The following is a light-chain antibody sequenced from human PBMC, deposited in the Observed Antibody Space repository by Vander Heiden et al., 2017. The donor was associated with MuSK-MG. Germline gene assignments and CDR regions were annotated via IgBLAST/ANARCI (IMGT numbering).Light chain of an antibody. CDR2: DDV. J-gene: IGLJ1*01. Sequence: SYVLSQPPSVSVAPRQTARIYCGGGNIADKTGHWSQQKPGPAPLLVIYDDVARPSGIPERFSASKSGHTATLTISRVEAGEEAEYYCQVWDIISDHYVFGSGTKVTVL. CDR1: NIADKT. CDR3: QVWDIISDHYV. V-gene: IGLV3-21*02.